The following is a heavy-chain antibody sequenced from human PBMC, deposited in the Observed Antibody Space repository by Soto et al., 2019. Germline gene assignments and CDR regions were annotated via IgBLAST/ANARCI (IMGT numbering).Heavy chain of an antibody. Sequence: SGPTLVKPTQTLTVTCTFSGFSLSTRGVGVGWIRQPPGKALEWLALIYWDDDKRYSPSLRSRLTITKDTSKNQVVLTMTNVDPVDTATYYCAHRRGGEFYDTSGYYYGGDAFDIWGQGT. J-gene: IGHJ3*02. CDR3: AHRRGGEFYDTSGYYYGGDAFDI. D-gene: IGHD3-22*01. V-gene: IGHV2-5*02. CDR2: IYWDDDK. CDR1: GFSLSTRGVG.